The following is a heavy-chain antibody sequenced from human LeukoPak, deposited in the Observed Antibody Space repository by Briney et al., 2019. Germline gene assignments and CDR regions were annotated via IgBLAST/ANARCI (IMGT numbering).Heavy chain of an antibody. D-gene: IGHD2-2*01. CDR3: PTIVVVPAASGGGDY. CDR2: IKSKTDGGTT. CDR1: GFTFSNAW. J-gene: IGHJ4*02. V-gene: IGHV3-15*01. Sequence: KTGGSLRLSCAASGFTFSNAWMSWVRQAPGKGLEWVGRIKSKTDGGTTDYAAPVKGRFTISRNDSKNTLYLQMNSLKTEDTAVYYCPTIVVVPAASGGGDYWGQGTLVTVSS.